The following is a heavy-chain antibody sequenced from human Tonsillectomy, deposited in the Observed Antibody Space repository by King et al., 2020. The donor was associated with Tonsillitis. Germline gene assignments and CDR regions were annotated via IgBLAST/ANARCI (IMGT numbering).Heavy chain of an antibody. J-gene: IGHJ4*02. Sequence: VQLVESGGGLVQPGGSLRLSCAASGFTFSNYWMSWVRQAPGKGLEWVANIKQDGSAKYFMDSVKGRFTISRDNAKKSLYLQMNSLRAEDTAVYYCATIQGSDWYPLGYWGEGTLVTVSS. CDR2: IKQDGSAK. V-gene: IGHV3-7*01. D-gene: IGHD6-19*01. CDR3: ATIQGSDWYPLGY. CDR1: GFTFSNYW.